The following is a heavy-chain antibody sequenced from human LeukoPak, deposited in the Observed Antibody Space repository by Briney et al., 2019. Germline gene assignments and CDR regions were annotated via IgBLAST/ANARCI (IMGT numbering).Heavy chain of an antibody. Sequence: SETLSLTCTVSGGFISSYYWSWLRHPPGKGLERIGYMYYSGRTNYNPSLKSRVTISVDTSKNQFSLKLSSVNAADTAVYYCARGLDSSGWFPYYYYYMDVWGKGTTVTVSS. V-gene: IGHV4-59*01. J-gene: IGHJ6*03. CDR2: MYYSGRT. CDR3: ARGLDSSGWFPYYYYYMDV. D-gene: IGHD6-19*01. CDR1: GGFISSYY.